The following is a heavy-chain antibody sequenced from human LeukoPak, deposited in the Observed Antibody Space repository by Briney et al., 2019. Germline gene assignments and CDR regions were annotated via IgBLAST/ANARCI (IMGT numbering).Heavy chain of an antibody. D-gene: IGHD3-22*01. CDR3: VRDYYDSSGYADY. CDR1: GGTFSSYA. V-gene: IGHV1-69*05. Sequence: ASVKVSCKASGGTFSSYAISWVRQAPGQGLEWMGGIIPIFGTANYAQKLQGRVTMTTDTSTSTAYMELRSLRSDDTAVYYCVRDYYDSSGYADYWGQGTLVTVSS. CDR2: IIPIFGTA. J-gene: IGHJ4*02.